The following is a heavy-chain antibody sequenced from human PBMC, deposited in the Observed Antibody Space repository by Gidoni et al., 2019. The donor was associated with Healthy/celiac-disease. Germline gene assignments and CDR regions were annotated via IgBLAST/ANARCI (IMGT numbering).Heavy chain of an antibody. Sequence: QVQLQESGPGLVQPSQTLSLTCAVSGGSISSGGYSWSWIRQPPGKGLEWMGYIYYSGSTYYNPSLKSRVTISVDTAKNQFSLKLSSVTAADTAVYYCARGIHCSSTSCYRGGWFDPWGQGTLVTVSS. CDR3: ARGIHCSSTSCYRGGWFDP. CDR1: GGSISSGGYS. CDR2: IYYSGST. J-gene: IGHJ5*02. V-gene: IGHV4-30-4*07. D-gene: IGHD2-2*02.